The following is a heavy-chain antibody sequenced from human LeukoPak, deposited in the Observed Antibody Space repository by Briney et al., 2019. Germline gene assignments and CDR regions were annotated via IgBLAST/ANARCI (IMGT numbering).Heavy chain of an antibody. CDR1: GFTFSSYG. D-gene: IGHD6-25*01. J-gene: IGHJ3*02. CDR2: ISNDGSNK. V-gene: IGHV3-30*18. Sequence: AGGSLRLSCVASGFTFSSYGMHWVRQAPGKGLEWVAVISNDGSNKYYADSVKGRFTISRDNSKNTLYLQMNSLRAEDTAVYYCAKGRGAFDIWGQGTIVTVSS. CDR3: AKGRGAFDI.